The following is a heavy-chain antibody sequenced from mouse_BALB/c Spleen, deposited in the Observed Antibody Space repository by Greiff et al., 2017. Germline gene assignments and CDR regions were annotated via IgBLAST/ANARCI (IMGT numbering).Heavy chain of an antibody. CDR2: ISYSGST. CDR1: GDSITSGY. J-gene: IGHJ4*01. CDR3: ARDYGSRRAMDY. Sequence: EVQLQQSGPSLVKPSQTLSLTCSVTGDSITSGYWNWIRKFPGNKLEYMGYISYSGSTYYNPSLKSRISITRDTSKNQYYLQLNSVTTEDTATYYCARDYGSRRAMDYWGQGTSVTVSS. V-gene: IGHV3-8*02. D-gene: IGHD1-1*01.